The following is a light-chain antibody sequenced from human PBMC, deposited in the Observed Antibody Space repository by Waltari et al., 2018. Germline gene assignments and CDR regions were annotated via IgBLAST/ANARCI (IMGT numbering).Light chain of an antibody. Sequence: QSALTQPRPVSGSPGPSVTTSCTGTSSDVGGYNYVPWYQQHPGKAPKLMIYDVSKRPSGVPDRFSGAKSGNTASLTISGLQAEDEADYYCCSYAGSYTFDYVFGTGTKVTVL. CDR1: SSDVGGYNY. CDR3: CSYAGSYTFDYV. V-gene: IGLV2-11*01. CDR2: DVS. J-gene: IGLJ1*01.